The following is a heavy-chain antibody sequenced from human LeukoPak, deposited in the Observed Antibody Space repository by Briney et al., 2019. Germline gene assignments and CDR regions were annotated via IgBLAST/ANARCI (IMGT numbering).Heavy chain of an antibody. CDR1: GYTFTSYG. CDR3: ARRFNYYDSSGYYEAFNFDY. V-gene: IGHV1-18*01. Sequence: ASVKVSCKASGYTFTSYGISWVRQAPGQGLEWMGWISAYAQKFQDRVTMTTDTSTSTAYMELRSLRSDDTAVYYCARRFNYYDSSGYYEAFNFDYWGQGTLVTVSS. D-gene: IGHD3-22*01. CDR2: ISAY. J-gene: IGHJ4*02.